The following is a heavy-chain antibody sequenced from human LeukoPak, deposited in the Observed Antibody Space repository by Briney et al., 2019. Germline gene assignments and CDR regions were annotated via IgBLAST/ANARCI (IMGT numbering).Heavy chain of an antibody. CDR3: ATYSGSYDY. J-gene: IGHJ4*02. V-gene: IGHV1-46*01. CDR2: INPSGGST. Sequence: ASVKVSCKASGYTFTSYYMHWVRQAPGQGLERMGIINPSGGSTSYAQKFQGRVTMTRDTSTSTVNMELSSLRSEDTAVYYCATYSGSYDYWGQGTLVTVSS. CDR1: GYTFTSYY. D-gene: IGHD1-26*01.